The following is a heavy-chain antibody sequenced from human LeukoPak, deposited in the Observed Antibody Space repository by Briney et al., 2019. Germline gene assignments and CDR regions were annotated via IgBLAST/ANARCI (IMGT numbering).Heavy chain of an antibody. CDR2: LYYSGSA. V-gene: IGHV4-39*01. J-gene: IGHJ4*02. CDR3: ARHVRTADYFNSNGFYYFDD. Sequence: PSETLSLTCTVSGDSFSSSDYFWGWVRQPPGKGLEWIGGLYYSGSAYYNPSLERRFTISVDTSKKQSSLKVTSVTAADTAVYFCARHVRTADYFNSNGFYYFDDWGQGALVTVSS. D-gene: IGHD3-22*01. CDR1: GDSFSSSDYF.